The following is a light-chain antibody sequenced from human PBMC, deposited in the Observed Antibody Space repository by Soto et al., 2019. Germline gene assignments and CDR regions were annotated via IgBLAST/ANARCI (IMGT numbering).Light chain of an antibody. CDR2: GIS. CDR1: QSVGIS. V-gene: IGKV3-15*01. Sequence: EIVMTQSPAALSVSPGERATLSCRASQSVGISLAWFQQRPGQPPRLLIYGISTRTTGVPARFSGSGSGTEFTLTSGSLQSEDFAVYYCQQYHDWPPLTFGGGTKVEIK. J-gene: IGKJ4*01. CDR3: QQYHDWPPLT.